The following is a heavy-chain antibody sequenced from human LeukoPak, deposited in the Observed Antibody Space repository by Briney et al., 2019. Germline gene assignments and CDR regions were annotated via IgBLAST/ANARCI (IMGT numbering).Heavy chain of an antibody. D-gene: IGHD2-15*01. V-gene: IGHV4-34*01. J-gene: IGHJ5*02. Sequence: SETLSLTCAVYGGSFSGYYLSWIRQPPGKGLEWIGEINHSGSTNYNPSLKSRVTISVDTSKNQFSLKLSSVTAADTAVYYCATLGRDRSGGSYNNWFDPWGQGTLVTVSS. CDR3: ATLGRDRSGGSYNNWFDP. CDR1: GGSFSGYY. CDR2: INHSGST.